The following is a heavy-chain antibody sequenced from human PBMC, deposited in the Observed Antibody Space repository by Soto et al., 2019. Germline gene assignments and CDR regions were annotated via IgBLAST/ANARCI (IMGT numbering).Heavy chain of an antibody. CDR1: GYTFTGYY. D-gene: IGHD2-8*01. J-gene: IGHJ6*02. Sequence: QVQLVQSGAEVKKPGASVKVSCKASGYTFTGYYMHWVRQAPGHGLEWMGWINPNSGGTNYAQKFQGRVTMTRDTSISTAYMELSRLRSDDTAVYYCARAEDIVLMVYAHYYYYGMDVWGQGTTVTVSS. CDR2: INPNSGGT. CDR3: ARAEDIVLMVYAHYYYYGMDV. V-gene: IGHV1-2*02.